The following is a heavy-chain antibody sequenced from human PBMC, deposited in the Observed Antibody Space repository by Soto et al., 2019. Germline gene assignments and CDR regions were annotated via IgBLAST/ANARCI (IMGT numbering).Heavy chain of an antibody. CDR2: IYWDDDK. J-gene: IGHJ6*02. V-gene: IGHV2-5*02. Sequence: SGPTLVNPTQTLTLTCTFSGFSLSTSGVGVGWIRQPPGKALEWLALIYWDDDKRYSPSLKSRLTITKDTSKNQVVLTVTNMDPVDTATYYCAHRPKGGYYYYYGMDVWGQGTTVTVSS. D-gene: IGHD3-16*01. CDR1: GFSLSTSGVG. CDR3: AHRPKGGYYYYYGMDV.